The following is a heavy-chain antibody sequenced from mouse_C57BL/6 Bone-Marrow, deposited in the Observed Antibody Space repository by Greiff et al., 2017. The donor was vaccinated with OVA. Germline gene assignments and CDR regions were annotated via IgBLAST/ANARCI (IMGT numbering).Heavy chain of an antibody. D-gene: IGHD2-3*01. Sequence: VQLQQSGPELVKPGASVKMSCKASGYTFTDYNMHWVKQSHGKSLEWIGYINPNNGGTSYNQKFKGKATLTVNKSSSTAYMELRSLTSEDSAVYYCARSNFDDGYYDYFDYGGQGTTLTVSS. CDR2: INPNNGGT. CDR1: GYTFTDYN. CDR3: ARSNFDDGYYDYFDY. V-gene: IGHV1-22*01. J-gene: IGHJ2*01.